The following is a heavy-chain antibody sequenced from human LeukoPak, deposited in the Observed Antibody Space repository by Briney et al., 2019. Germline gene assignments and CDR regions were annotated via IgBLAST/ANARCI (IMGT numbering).Heavy chain of an antibody. Sequence: PGGSLRLSCAASGFSFRGYGMHWVRQAPGKGLEYVSAISADGGTTYYADSVKDRFIISRDNSKNTLYLQMGSLRNEDMAVYYCARGRGGPPFDYWGQRALVTVSS. V-gene: IGHV3-64*02. J-gene: IGHJ4*02. CDR3: ARGRGGPPFDY. CDR2: ISADGGTT. CDR1: GFSFRGYG.